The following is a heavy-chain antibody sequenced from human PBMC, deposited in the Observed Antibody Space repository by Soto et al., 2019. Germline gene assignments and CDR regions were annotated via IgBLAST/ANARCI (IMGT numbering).Heavy chain of an antibody. CDR3: ARHIAVSGTRGFDF. CDR2: IYHSGAT. Sequence: QVQLQESGPGLMKPSGTLSLTCAVSGGSIGTNWWSWVRQPPGKGLEWIGEIYHSGATNYNPSLKNRVTMSVDKPQNHLSLNLNSVTAADTAVYYCARHIAVSGTRGFDFWGHGTLVTVSS. CDR1: GGSIGTNW. D-gene: IGHD6-19*01. J-gene: IGHJ4*01. V-gene: IGHV4-4*02.